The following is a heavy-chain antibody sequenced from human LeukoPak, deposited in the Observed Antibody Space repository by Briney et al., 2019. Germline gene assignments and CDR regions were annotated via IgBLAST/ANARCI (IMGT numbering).Heavy chain of an antibody. Sequence: ASVKVSCKASGYTFSGYYMYWVRQAPGQGLEWMGWINPNSGGTKNAQKFQGRLTMTRDTSISTAYMELSRLRSDDTAVYYCARESVPKVVGAINYFYSYMDVWGKGTTVTVSS. CDR2: INPNSGGT. CDR3: ARESVPKVVGAINYFYSYMDV. CDR1: GYTFSGYY. J-gene: IGHJ6*03. V-gene: IGHV1-2*02. D-gene: IGHD1-26*01.